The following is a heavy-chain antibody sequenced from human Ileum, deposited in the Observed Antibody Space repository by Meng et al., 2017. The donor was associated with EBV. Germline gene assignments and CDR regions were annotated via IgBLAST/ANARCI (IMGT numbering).Heavy chain of an antibody. J-gene: IGHJ4*02. V-gene: IGHV4-34*01. CDR1: GGSFSGYD. Sequence: QVPPQQVRAGLLNPSETLSLTCAVYGGSFSGYDWSWIRQPPGKGLEWIGEINHSGSTNYNPSLKSRVTISVDTSKNQFSLKLSSVTAADTAVYYCARGHDYGDYASDYWGQGTLVTVSS. CDR2: INHSGST. CDR3: ARGHDYGDYASDY. D-gene: IGHD4-17*01.